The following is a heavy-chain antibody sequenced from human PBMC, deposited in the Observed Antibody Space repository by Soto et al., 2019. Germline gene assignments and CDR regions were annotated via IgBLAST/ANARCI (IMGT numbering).Heavy chain of an antibody. CDR2: ISAYNGNT. J-gene: IGHJ4*02. CDR3: ARVNEGITIYGVVIITPDY. V-gene: IGHV1-18*01. D-gene: IGHD3-3*01. Sequence: VQLVQSGAEVKKPGASVKVSCKASGYTFTSYGISWVRQAPGQGLEWMGWISAYNGNTNYAQQLQGRVTMTTDTYTSTAYMELRRLRSYDTAVYSCARVNEGITIYGVVIITPDYCGQVTLVTVSS. CDR1: GYTFTSYG.